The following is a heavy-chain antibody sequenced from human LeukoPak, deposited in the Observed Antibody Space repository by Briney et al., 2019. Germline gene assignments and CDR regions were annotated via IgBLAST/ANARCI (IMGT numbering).Heavy chain of an antibody. V-gene: IGHV3-30*04. D-gene: IGHD5-24*01. CDR3: ATTISVG. Sequence: GRSLRLSCAASGFTFSSYATHWVRQAPGKGLEWVAVISYDGSNKYYADSVKGRFTISRDNSKNTLYLQMNSLRAEDTAVYYCATTISVGGGQGTLVTVSS. J-gene: IGHJ4*02. CDR1: GFTFSSYA. CDR2: ISYDGSNK.